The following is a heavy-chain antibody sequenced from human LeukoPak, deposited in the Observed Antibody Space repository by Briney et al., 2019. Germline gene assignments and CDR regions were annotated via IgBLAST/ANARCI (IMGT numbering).Heavy chain of an antibody. CDR2: VSSSGSDT. CDR3: ARRVLGAVGYFDY. Sequence: GGSLRLSCVASGITFSTYAMSWVRQLPGKGLEWVSSVSSSGSDTYYTSSVKGRFTISRDNSKNTLYLQVNSLRVEDTAVYYCARRVLGAVGYFDYWGQGALVTVSS. CDR1: GITFSTYA. D-gene: IGHD4-23*01. J-gene: IGHJ4*02. V-gene: IGHV3-23*05.